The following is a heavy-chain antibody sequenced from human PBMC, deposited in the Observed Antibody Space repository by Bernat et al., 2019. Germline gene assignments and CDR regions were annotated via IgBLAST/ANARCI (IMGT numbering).Heavy chain of an antibody. V-gene: IGHV3-30*01. CDR3: ARDAGDSSSYAFDI. CDR1: GFTFSSYA. CDR2: ISYDGSNK. J-gene: IGHJ3*02. D-gene: IGHD6-6*01. Sequence: QVQLVESGGGVVQPGRSLRLSCAASGFTFSSYAMHWVRQAPGKGLEWVAVISYDGSNKYYADSVKGRFTISRDNSKNTLYLQMNSLRAEDTAVYYCARDAGDSSSYAFDIWDQGTMVTVSS.